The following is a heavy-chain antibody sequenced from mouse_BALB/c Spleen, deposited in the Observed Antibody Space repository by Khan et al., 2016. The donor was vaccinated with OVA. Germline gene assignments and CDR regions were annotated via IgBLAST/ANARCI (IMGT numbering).Heavy chain of an antibody. Sequence: VQLQQSGPELVKPGASVKISCKASGYTFTDYNMAWVKQSHGKSLEWIGDIFPNDGGTIYNQKFKDKATLTVDKSSNTAYMELRSLTSEDTAVYDCARHGYGGFAYWGQGSLVTVSS. CDR1: GYTFTDYN. J-gene: IGHJ3*01. V-gene: IGHV1-18*01. D-gene: IGHD2-2*01. CDR2: IFPNDGGT. CDR3: ARHGYGGFAY.